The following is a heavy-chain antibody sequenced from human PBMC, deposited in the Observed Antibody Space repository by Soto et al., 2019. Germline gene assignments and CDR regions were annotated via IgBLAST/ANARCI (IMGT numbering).Heavy chain of an antibody. V-gene: IGHV4-4*02. CDR3: ARGNKYYYDSSGYSDY. D-gene: IGHD3-22*01. Sequence: SETLSLTCAVSGGSISSSNWWGWVRQPPGKGLEWIGEIYHSGSTNYNPSLMSRVTISVDKSKNQFSLNLSSVTAADTAVYFCARGNKYYYDSSGYSDYWGQGTLVTVSS. CDR1: GGSISSSNW. J-gene: IGHJ4*02. CDR2: IYHSGST.